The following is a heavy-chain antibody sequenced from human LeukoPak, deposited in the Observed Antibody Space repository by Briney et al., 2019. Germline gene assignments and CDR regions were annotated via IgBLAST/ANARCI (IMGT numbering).Heavy chain of an antibody. CDR3: ARHRTRYSSSSRYYVDY. J-gene: IGHJ4*02. V-gene: IGHV4-34*01. CDR2: INHSGST. D-gene: IGHD6-6*01. Sequence: PSETLSLTCAVYGGSFSGYYWSWIRQPPGKGLEWIGEINHSGSTNYNPSLKSRVTISVDTSKNQFSLKLSSVTAADTAVYYCARHRTRYSSSSRYYVDYWGQGTLVTVSS. CDR1: GGSFSGYY.